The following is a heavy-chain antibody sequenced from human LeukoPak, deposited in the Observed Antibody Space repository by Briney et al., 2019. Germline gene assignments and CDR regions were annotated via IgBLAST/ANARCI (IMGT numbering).Heavy chain of an antibody. J-gene: IGHJ3*01. CDR1: GFSLSNYG. Sequence: PGGSLRLSCAASGFSLSNYGMHWVRQAPGKGLEWVTFIRFDGSDKYYVDSVKGRFTISRDNSKNTLYLEMNSLRGEDTAVYYCAKDDEEYLQRHPCAFDLWGQGAMVTVSS. CDR2: IRFDGSDK. CDR3: AKDDEEYLQRHPCAFDL. V-gene: IGHV3-30*02. D-gene: IGHD1-1*01.